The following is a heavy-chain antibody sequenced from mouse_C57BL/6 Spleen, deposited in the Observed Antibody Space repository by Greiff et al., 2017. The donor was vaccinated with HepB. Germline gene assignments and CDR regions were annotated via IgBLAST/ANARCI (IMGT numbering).Heavy chain of an antibody. J-gene: IGHJ2*01. D-gene: IGHD1-1*01. Sequence: EVQLQQSGAELVRPGASVKLSCTASGFNIKDDYMHWVKQRPEQGLEWIGWIDPENGDTEYASKFQGKAPITADTSSNKAYLQLSSLTSEDTAVYYCTSTTVDYWGQGTTLTVSS. CDR3: TSTTVDY. CDR1: GFNIKDDY. CDR2: IDPENGDT. V-gene: IGHV14-4*01.